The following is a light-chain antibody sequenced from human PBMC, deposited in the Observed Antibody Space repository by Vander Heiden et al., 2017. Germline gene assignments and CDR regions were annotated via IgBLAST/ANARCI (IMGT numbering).Light chain of an antibody. J-gene: IGLJ2*01. Sequence: SYVLTQPPSVSVAPGKTARITRGGNNIESKSVHWYQQKPGQAPVVVVYDDSDRPSGIPERFSGSNSGNTATLTISGVEAGDEADYYCQVGDLSGDQVFGGGTKLTVL. V-gene: IGLV3-21*03. CDR3: QVGDLSGDQV. CDR2: DDS. CDR1: NIESKS.